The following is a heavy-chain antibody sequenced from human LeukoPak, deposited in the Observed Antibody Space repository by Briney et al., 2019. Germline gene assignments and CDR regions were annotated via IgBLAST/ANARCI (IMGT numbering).Heavy chain of an antibody. D-gene: IGHD3-16*01. CDR2: IYHSGST. CDR3: ARGRTGESVWGSSRFDY. J-gene: IGHJ4*02. Sequence: SQTLSLTCDVSGGSISSGGYSWSWIRQPPGKGLEWIGYIYHSGSTYYNPSLKSRVTISVDRSKNQFSLKLSSVTAADTAVYYCARGRTGESVWGSSRFDYWGQGTLVTVSS. CDR1: GGSISSGGYS. V-gene: IGHV4-30-2*01.